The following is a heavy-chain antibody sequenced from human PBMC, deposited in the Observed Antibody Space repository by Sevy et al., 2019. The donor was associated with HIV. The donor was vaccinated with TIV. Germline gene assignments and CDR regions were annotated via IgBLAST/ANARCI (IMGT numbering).Heavy chain of an antibody. CDR3: AKDFSSSWLDYYYGMDV. V-gene: IGHV3-30*18. CDR2: ISYDGIKT. D-gene: IGHD6-13*01. J-gene: IGHJ6*02. CDR1: GFTFSTYG. Sequence: GGSLRLSCAASGFTFSTYGMHWVRQAPGKGLEWVAVISYDGIKTYYADSMKGRFTISRDNSKNTLYLQMNSLRAEDTAVYYCAKDFSSSWLDYYYGMDVWGQGTTVTVSS.